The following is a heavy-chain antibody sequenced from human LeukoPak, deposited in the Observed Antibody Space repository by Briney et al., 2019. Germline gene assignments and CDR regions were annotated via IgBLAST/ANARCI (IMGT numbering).Heavy chain of an antibody. CDR3: ARDFHGGSGATKFDP. CDR2: ISSSGSTI. Sequence: GGSLRLSCAASGFTFSSYEMNWVRQAPGKGLEWVSYISSSGSTIYYADSVKGRFTISRDNAKNSLYLQMNSLRAEDTAVYYCARDFHGGSGATKFDPWGQGTLVTVSS. CDR1: GFTFSSYE. V-gene: IGHV3-48*03. D-gene: IGHD3-3*01. J-gene: IGHJ5*02.